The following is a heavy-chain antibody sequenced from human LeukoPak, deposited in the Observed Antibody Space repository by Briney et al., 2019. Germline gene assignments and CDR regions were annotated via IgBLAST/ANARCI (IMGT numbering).Heavy chain of an antibody. CDR2: INPNSGGT. D-gene: IGHD3-22*01. Sequence: ASVKVSCKASGYTFTGYYIHWVRRAPGQGLKWMGWINPNSGGTNYAQNFQDRVTMTRDTSISTAYMELRRLRSDDTAVYYCARDFDTSGYYTGHWGQGSLVTVSS. J-gene: IGHJ4*02. V-gene: IGHV1-2*02. CDR3: ARDFDTSGYYTGH. CDR1: GYTFTGYY.